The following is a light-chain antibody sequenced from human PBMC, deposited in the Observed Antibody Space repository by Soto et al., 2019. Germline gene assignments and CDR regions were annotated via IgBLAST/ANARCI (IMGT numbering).Light chain of an antibody. V-gene: IGLV2-23*01. Sequence: QSVLTQPASVSGSPGQSIAISCTGTSRDVGSYNLVSWYQQHPDKAPKVMIYEGSKRPSGVSDRFSGSKSGNTASLTISGLQADDEADYYCCSYAGSSTYVFGTGTKVTVL. CDR2: EGS. CDR3: CSYAGSSTYV. CDR1: SRDVGSYNL. J-gene: IGLJ1*01.